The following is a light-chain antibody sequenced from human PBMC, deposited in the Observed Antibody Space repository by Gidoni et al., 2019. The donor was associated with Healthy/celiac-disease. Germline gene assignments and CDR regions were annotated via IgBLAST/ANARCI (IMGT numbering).Light chain of an antibody. CDR2: DAS. CDR3: QQYNSYPLT. J-gene: IGKJ4*01. CDR1: QSISSW. Sequence: GDRVTITCRASQSISSWLAWYQQKPGKAPKLLIYDASSLESGVPSRFSGSGSGTEFTLTISSLQPDDFATYYCQQYNSYPLTFXGXTKVXIK. V-gene: IGKV1-5*01.